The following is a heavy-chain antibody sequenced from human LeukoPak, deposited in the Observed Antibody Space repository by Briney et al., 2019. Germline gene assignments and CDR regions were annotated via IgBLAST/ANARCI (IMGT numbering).Heavy chain of an antibody. CDR1: GITFSTSG. D-gene: IGHD6-19*01. Sequence: GSLRLSCAASGITFSTSGMHWVRQAPGKGLEWVAFIWSDGSNKYHADSVKGRFTISRDNSKDTLYLQMNSLRAEDTAVYYCARDSAVAGHFDYWGQGTLVTVSS. CDR3: ARDSAVAGHFDY. J-gene: IGHJ4*02. V-gene: IGHV3-33*01. CDR2: IWSDGSNK.